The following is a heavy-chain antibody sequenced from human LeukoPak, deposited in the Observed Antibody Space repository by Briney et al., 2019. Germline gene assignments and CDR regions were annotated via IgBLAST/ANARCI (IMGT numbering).Heavy chain of an antibody. Sequence: GGSLRLSCAASGFTFDDYAMHWVRQAPGKGLEWVSGITWNSGSIGYADSVKGRFTISRDNAKNSLYLQMNTLRVEDTAVYYCTRDLMDYDVSTGLHHYYMDVWGQGTTVTVSS. CDR2: ITWNSGSI. V-gene: IGHV3-9*01. J-gene: IGHJ6*02. CDR3: TRDLMDYDVSTGLHHYYMDV. CDR1: GFTFDDYA. D-gene: IGHD3-9*01.